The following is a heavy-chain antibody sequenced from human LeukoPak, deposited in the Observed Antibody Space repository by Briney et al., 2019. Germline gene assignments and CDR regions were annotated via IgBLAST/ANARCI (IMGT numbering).Heavy chain of an antibody. CDR2: IRYDGSNK. V-gene: IGHV3-30*02. D-gene: IGHD4-17*01. Sequence: GGSLRLSCAASGFTFSSYGMHWVRQAPGKGLEWVAFIRYDGSNKYYADSVKGRFTISRDNSKNTLYLQMNSLRAEDTAVYYCAKDGDYGVLYYYYYMDVWGKGTTVTVSS. J-gene: IGHJ6*03. CDR3: AKDGDYGVLYYYYYMDV. CDR1: GFTFSSYG.